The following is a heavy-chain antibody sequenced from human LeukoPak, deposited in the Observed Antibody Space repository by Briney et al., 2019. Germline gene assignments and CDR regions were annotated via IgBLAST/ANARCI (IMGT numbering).Heavy chain of an antibody. CDR3: ARDRAAVELGGAPID. V-gene: IGHV3-30*01. CDR2: ISYDGSNK. CDR1: GFTFSSYA. D-gene: IGHD4-23*01. Sequence: GGSLRLSCAASGFTFSSYAMHWVRQAPGKGLEWVAVISYDGSNKYYADSVKGRFTTSRDNSKNTLYLQMNSLRAEDTAVYYCARDRAAVELGGAPIDWGQGTLVTVSS. J-gene: IGHJ4*02.